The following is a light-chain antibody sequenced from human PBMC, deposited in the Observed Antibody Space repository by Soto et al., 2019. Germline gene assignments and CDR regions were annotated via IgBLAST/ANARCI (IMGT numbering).Light chain of an antibody. J-gene: IGLJ2*01. CDR3: CSYAGSDVV. CDR2: DVS. Sequence: QSVLTQPRSVSGSPGQSVTISCTGTSSDVGGYNYVSWYQQHPGKASKLMIYDVSKRPSGVPDRFSGSKSGNTASLTISGLQAEDEADYYCCSYAGSDVVFGGGTKLTVL. V-gene: IGLV2-11*01. CDR1: SSDVGGYNY.